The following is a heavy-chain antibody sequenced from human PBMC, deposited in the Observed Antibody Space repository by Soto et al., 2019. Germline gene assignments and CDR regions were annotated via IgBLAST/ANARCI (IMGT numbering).Heavy chain of an antibody. V-gene: IGHV5-10-1*03. Sequence: EVQLVQSGAEVKKPGESLRISCKGSGYSFTSYWISWVRQMPGKGLEWMGRIDPSDSYTNYSPSFQGHVTISADKSSSTAYLQWSSLKASDTAMYYCARLAVDPGIYYYGMDVWGQGTTVTVSS. CDR2: IDPSDSYT. CDR1: GYSFTSYW. J-gene: IGHJ6*02. D-gene: IGHD2-2*01. CDR3: ARLAVDPGIYYYGMDV.